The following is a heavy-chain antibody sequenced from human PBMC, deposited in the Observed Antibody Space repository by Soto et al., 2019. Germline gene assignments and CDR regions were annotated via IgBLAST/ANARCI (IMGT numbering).Heavy chain of an antibody. J-gene: IGHJ5*02. V-gene: IGHV1-69*05. CDR1: GGTFSSYA. CDR2: IVPLFRTT. Sequence: SVKVSCKASGGTFSSYAISWVRQAPGQGLEWMGGIVPLFRTTNYAQKFQGRVTMTSDTSTSTVYMELRGLTSEDTAVYYCARSSGGVFGIIIEGTNWFAPWGQGTLVTVSS. D-gene: IGHD3-16*01. CDR3: ARSSGGVFGIIIEGTNWFAP.